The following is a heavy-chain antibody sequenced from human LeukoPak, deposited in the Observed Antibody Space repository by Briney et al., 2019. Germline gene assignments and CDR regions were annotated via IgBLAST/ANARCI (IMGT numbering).Heavy chain of an antibody. V-gene: IGHV4-59*08. D-gene: IGHD4-17*01. CDR2: IYYTGGT. J-gene: IGHJ4*02. Sequence: SETLSLTCTVSGGPISRLYWSWIRQPPGKGLEWIGYIYYTGGTNYNPSLKSRLTISVDASKNQFSLKLSSVRATDTAVYYCASLSTVTQGYFDSWGQGTLVTVSS. CDR1: GGPISRLY. CDR3: ASLSTVTQGYFDS.